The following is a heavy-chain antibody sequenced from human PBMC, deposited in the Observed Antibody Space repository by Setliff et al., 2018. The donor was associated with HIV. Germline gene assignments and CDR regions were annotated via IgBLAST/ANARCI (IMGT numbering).Heavy chain of an antibody. V-gene: IGHV3-7*01. Sequence: TGGSLRLSCRASAFTFSDYWMTWVRQAPGRGLEWVANIKDDGTEKNYLDSVRGRFTIFRDNARNSLYLQMTSLRSEDTGVYYCARDFWGGSYSSDYWGQGTLVTAPQ. D-gene: IGHD1-26*01. CDR1: AFTFSDYW. CDR2: IKDDGTEK. CDR3: ARDFWGGSYSSDY. J-gene: IGHJ4*02.